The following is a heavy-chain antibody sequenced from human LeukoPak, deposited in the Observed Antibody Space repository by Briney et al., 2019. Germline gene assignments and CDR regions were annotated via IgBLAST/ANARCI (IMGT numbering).Heavy chain of an antibody. Sequence: PGGSLRLSCAASGFTFSDYGIHWARQAPGQGLEWVALIWYDGSKKYYADSVKGRFTISRDNTKNTLYLQLNSLRADDTAVYYCARAHSSSSTFDLWGQGTLVTVSS. J-gene: IGHJ4*02. CDR2: IWYDGSKK. CDR1: GFTFSDYG. D-gene: IGHD6-6*01. CDR3: ARAHSSSSTFDL. V-gene: IGHV3-33*01.